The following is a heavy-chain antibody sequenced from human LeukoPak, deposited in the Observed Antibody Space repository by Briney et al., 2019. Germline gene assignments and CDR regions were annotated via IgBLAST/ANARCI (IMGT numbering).Heavy chain of an antibody. CDR2: ISGSGGST. Sequence: PGGSLRLSCAASGFTFSSYAMSWVRQAPGKGLEWVSAISGSGGSTYYADSVKGRFTISRDNSKNTLYLQMNSLRAEDTAVYYCAKDRLTTGTTTPLCGCFDYWGQGTLVTVSS. J-gene: IGHJ4*02. V-gene: IGHV3-23*01. CDR1: GFTFSSYA. CDR3: AKDRLTTGTTTPLCGCFDY. D-gene: IGHD1-1*01.